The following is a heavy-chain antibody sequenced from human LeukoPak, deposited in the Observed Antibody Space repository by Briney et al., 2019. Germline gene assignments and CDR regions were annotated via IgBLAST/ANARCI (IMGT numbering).Heavy chain of an antibody. Sequence: SGGSLRLSCAASGFTFSSYWMRWVRQAPGKGLEWVANIKQDGSEKYYVDSVKGRFTISRDNAKNSLYLQMNSLRAEDTAVYYCASLVGLRFLERLSPLDYWGQGTLVTVSS. CDR3: ASLVGLRFLERLSPLDY. CDR2: IKQDGSEK. CDR1: GFTFSSYW. J-gene: IGHJ4*02. D-gene: IGHD3-3*01. V-gene: IGHV3-7*01.